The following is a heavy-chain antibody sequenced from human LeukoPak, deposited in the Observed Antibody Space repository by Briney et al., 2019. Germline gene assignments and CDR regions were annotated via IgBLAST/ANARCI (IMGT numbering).Heavy chain of an antibody. Sequence: GGSLRLSCAASGFTFSSYAMSWVRQAPGKGLEWVSAISGSGGSTYYADSVKGRFTISRDNSKNTVFLEMNSLRPDDTAIYYCAKARYADSGWYFALWGRGTLVTVSS. V-gene: IGHV3-23*01. D-gene: IGHD4-17*01. CDR1: GFTFSSYA. CDR2: ISGSGGST. CDR3: AKARYADSGWYFAL. J-gene: IGHJ2*01.